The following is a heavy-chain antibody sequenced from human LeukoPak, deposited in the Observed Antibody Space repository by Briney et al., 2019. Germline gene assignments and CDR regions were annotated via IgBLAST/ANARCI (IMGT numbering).Heavy chain of an antibody. J-gene: IGHJ4*02. CDR1: GFTFSSYG. Sequence: PGGSLRLSCAASGFTFSSYGVHWVRQAPGKGLEWVAVIWYDGSNKYYADSVKGRFTISRDNSKNTLYLQMNSLRAEDTAVYYCARAMGDYAPPTVFDYWGQGTLVTVSS. CDR3: ARAMGDYAPPTVFDY. CDR2: IWYDGSNK. D-gene: IGHD4-17*01. V-gene: IGHV3-33*01.